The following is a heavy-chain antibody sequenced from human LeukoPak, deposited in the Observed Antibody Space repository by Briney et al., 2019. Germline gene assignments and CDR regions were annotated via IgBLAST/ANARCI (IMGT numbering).Heavy chain of an antibody. CDR3: AKDYLGGSYSFDY. Sequence: GGSLRLSCAASGFTFSNAWMSWVRQAPGKGLEWVAVISYDGSNKHYADSVKGRLTISRDNSKNTLYLQMNSLRAEDTAVYYCAKDYLGGSYSFDYWGQGTLVTVSS. D-gene: IGHD1-26*01. CDR2: ISYDGSNK. CDR1: GFTFSNAW. V-gene: IGHV3-30*18. J-gene: IGHJ4*02.